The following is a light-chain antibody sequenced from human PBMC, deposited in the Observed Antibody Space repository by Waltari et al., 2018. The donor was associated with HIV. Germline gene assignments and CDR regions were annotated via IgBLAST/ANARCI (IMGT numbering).Light chain of an antibody. CDR2: SNT. CDR1: NSNIGRYA. CDR3: AAWDDSLSGSVV. V-gene: IGLV1-44*01. Sequence: QSVLTQPPSASGAPGQRVSISCSGGNSNIGRYAVSWYQQLPGTAPKLLIYSNTQRPSGVPDRCSASKSGTSASLAIGGLQSEDDADYYCAAWDDSLSGSVVFGGGTKLTVL. J-gene: IGLJ2*01.